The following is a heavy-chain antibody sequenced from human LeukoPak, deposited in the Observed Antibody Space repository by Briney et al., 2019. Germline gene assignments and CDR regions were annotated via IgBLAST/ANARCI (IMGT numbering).Heavy chain of an antibody. CDR3: ARPYDFWSGYYFDY. D-gene: IGHD3-3*01. CDR2: INPNSGGT. Sequence: ASVTVSCKASGYTFTGYYMHWVRQAPGQGLEWMGWINPNSGGTNYAQKFQGRVTMTRDTSISTAYMELSRLRSDDTAVYYCARPYDFWSGYYFDYWGQGTLVTVSS. J-gene: IGHJ4*02. V-gene: IGHV1-2*02. CDR1: GYTFTGYY.